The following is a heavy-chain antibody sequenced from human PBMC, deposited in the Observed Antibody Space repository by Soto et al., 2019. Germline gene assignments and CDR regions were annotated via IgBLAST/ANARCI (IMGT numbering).Heavy chain of an antibody. D-gene: IGHD5-12*01. CDR1: GFTFSSYS. J-gene: IGHJ4*02. V-gene: IGHV3-48*02. CDR3: AREKGAGYHPFDY. CDR2: SSGSSTTM. Sequence: EVQLVESGGGLVQPGGSLRLSCAASGFTFSSYSMNWVRQAPGKVLECVSYSSGSSTTMYYAVSVKGRFTISRDNAKNSRYLHINSLRDEDTAVYYCAREKGAGYHPFDYWGQGTLVTVSS.